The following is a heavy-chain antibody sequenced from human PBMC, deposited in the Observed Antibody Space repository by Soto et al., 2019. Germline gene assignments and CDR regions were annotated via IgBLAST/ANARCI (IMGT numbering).Heavy chain of an antibody. Sequence: QITLKESGPTLVKPTQTLTLTCIFSGFSFSADGVGVGCIRQPPGKALEWIALIYWDDDTRYSPSLKSRLTITKDTSKNQVVLTMTNMDPVDTATYYCAHAYGGTSWPNDAFDVWGQGTVVTVSS. V-gene: IGHV2-5*02. CDR3: AHAYGGTSWPNDAFDV. CDR2: IYWDDDT. D-gene: IGHD2-2*01. J-gene: IGHJ3*01. CDR1: GFSFSADGVG.